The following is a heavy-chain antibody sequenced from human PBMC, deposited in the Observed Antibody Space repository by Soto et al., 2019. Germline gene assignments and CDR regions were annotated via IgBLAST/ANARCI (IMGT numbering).Heavy chain of an antibody. V-gene: IGHV4-4*07. CDR1: GGSLSNYY. CDR3: ARSPQTHSYAQFDS. Sequence: SETLSLTCTVSGGSLSNYYWSWIRQPAGKGLEWLGRVYTVGSTNYNPSLKSRVTMSIDTSKNQFSLRLTSVTAADTAVYFCARSPQTHSYAQFDSWGQGSLVTVSA. CDR2: VYTVGST. D-gene: IGHD3-16*01. J-gene: IGHJ4*02.